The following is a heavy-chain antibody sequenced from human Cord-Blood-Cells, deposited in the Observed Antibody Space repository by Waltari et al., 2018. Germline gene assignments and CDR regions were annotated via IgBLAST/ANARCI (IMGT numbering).Heavy chain of an antibody. V-gene: IGHV3-23*01. Sequence: EVQLLESGGGLVQPGGSLRLSCAASGLTFSSYAMSWVRQAPGKGLEWVSAISGSGGSTDYADSVKGRFTISRDNSKNTLYLQMNSLRAEDTAVYYCAKTYSSSWYMDWGQGTLVTVSS. J-gene: IGHJ1*01. D-gene: IGHD6-13*01. CDR3: AKTYSSSWYMD. CDR2: ISGSGGST. CDR1: GLTFSSYA.